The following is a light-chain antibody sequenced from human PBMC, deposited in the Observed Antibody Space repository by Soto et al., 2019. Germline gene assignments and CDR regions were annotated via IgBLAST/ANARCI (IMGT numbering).Light chain of an antibody. CDR2: STN. Sequence: QAVVTQEPSFSVSPGGTVTLTCGLNSGSVSTDYYPSWYQQTPGQAPRTLIYSTNTRSPGVPDRFFGSILGNKAALTITGAQTEDESDYYCVLYMGRGISVFGGGTKLTVL. V-gene: IGLV8-61*01. J-gene: IGLJ3*02. CDR3: VLYMGRGISV. CDR1: SGSVSTDYY.